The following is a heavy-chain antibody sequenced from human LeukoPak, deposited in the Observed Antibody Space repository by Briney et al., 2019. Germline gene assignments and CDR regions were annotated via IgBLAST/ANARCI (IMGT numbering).Heavy chain of an antibody. CDR2: INHSGST. CDR1: GGSFSGYY. Sequence: SETLSLTCAVYGGSFSGYYWSWIRQPPGKGLEWIGEINHSGSTNYNPSLKSRVTISGDTSKNQFSLKLSSVTDADTAVYYCARGLGGVVPSNVQSWFDPWGQGTLVTVSS. D-gene: IGHD3-16*01. J-gene: IGHJ5*02. CDR3: ARGLGGVVPSNVQSWFDP. V-gene: IGHV4-34*01.